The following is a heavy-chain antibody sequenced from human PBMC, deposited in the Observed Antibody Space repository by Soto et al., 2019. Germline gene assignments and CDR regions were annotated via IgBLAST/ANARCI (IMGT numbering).Heavy chain of an antibody. Sequence: ASVKVSCKASGGTFSSYAISWVRQAPGQGLEWMGGIIPIFGTANYAQKFQGRVTITADKSTSTAYMGLSSLRSEDTAVYYCASSTRATNPYYYYYYGMDVWGQGTTVTVSS. V-gene: IGHV1-69*06. J-gene: IGHJ6*02. CDR3: ASSTRATNPYYYYYYGMDV. CDR2: IIPIFGTA. CDR1: GGTFSSYA. D-gene: IGHD1-26*01.